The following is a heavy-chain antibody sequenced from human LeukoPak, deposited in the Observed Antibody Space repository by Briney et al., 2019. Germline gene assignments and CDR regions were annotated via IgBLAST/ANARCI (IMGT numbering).Heavy chain of an antibody. CDR3: ARGPPWDSSSWYYFDY. V-gene: IGHV3-20*04. J-gene: IGHJ4*02. CDR2: INWNGGST. Sequence: PGGSLRLSCAASGFTFDDYGMSWVRQAPGKGLEWVSGINWNGGSTGYADSVKGRFTISRDNAKNSLYLQMNSLRAEDTALYYCARGPPWDSSSWYYFDYWGQGTLVTVSS. D-gene: IGHD6-13*01. CDR1: GFTFDDYG.